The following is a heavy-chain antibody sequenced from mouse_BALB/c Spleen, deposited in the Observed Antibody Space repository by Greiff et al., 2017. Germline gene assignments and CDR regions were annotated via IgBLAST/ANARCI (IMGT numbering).Heavy chain of an antibody. Sequence: EVKVEESGGGLVKPGGSLKLSCAASGFTFSSYTMSWVRQTPEKRLEWVATISSGGSYTYYPDSVTGRFTISRDNAKNTLYLQMSSLKSEDTAMYYCTREERLDYWGQGTTLTVSS. CDR2: ISSGGSYT. CDR1: GFTFSSYT. J-gene: IGHJ2*01. CDR3: TREERLDY. V-gene: IGHV5-6-4*01.